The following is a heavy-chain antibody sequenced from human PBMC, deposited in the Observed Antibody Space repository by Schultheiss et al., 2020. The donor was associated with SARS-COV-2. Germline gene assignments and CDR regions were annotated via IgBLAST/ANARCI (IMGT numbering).Heavy chain of an antibody. CDR2: IIPMFGTT. J-gene: IGHJ4*02. CDR3: ARAARVEQLFSVRGGHLDY. V-gene: IGHV1-69*13. CDR1: GGAFSTYT. Sequence: SVKVSCKASGGAFSTYTIAWVRQAPGQGLEWMGGIIPMFGTTNYAEKFQGRVTITADEPTSTAYMELSSLRSEDTAVYYCARAARVEQLFSVRGGHLDYWGRGTLVTVSS. D-gene: IGHD3-10*01.